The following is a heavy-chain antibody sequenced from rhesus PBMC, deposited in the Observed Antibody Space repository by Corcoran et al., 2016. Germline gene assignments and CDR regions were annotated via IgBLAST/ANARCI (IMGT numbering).Heavy chain of an antibody. D-gene: IGHD5-42*01. CDR1: GYSIRSVYY. CDR2: IYGSGGSN. CDR3: ARVGSSWSEWDTVGTEWYFDL. V-gene: IGHV4S14*01. Sequence: QVQLQESGPGLGKPSETLSLTCAVSGYSIRSVYYWGWIRQPPGKGLEWFGSIYGSGGSNYLNPSLKSRVTLSVDTSKNQFSLKLSSVTAADTAVYYCARVGSSWSEWDTVGTEWYFDLWGPGTPITISS. J-gene: IGHJ2*01.